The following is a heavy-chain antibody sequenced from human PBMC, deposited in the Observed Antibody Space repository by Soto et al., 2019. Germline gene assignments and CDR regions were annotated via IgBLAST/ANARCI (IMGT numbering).Heavy chain of an antibody. CDR2: IYYSGST. J-gene: IGHJ4*02. V-gene: IGHV4-59*08. CDR3: ARHVRYFDWFIFDY. CDR1: GGSISSYY. D-gene: IGHD3-9*01. Sequence: QVQLQESGPGLVKPSETLSLTCTVSGGSISSYYWSWIRQPPGKGLEWIGYIYYSGSTNYNPSLKSRVTISVDTSKNQFSLKLSSVTAADTAVYYCARHVRYFDWFIFDYWGQGTLVTVSS.